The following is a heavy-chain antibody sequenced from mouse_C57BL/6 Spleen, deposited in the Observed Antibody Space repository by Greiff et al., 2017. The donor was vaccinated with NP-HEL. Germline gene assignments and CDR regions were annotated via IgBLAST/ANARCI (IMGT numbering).Heavy chain of an antibody. CDR1: GFTFSDYY. Sequence: EVQGVESGGGLVQPGGSLKLSCAASGFTFSDYYMYWVRQTPEKRLEWVAYISNGGGSTYYPDTVKGRFTISRDNAKNTLYLQMSRLKSEDTAMYYCARHEGTYYSNYVYAMDYWGQGTSVTVSS. J-gene: IGHJ4*01. CDR2: ISNGGGST. CDR3: ARHEGTYYSNYVYAMDY. V-gene: IGHV5-12*01. D-gene: IGHD2-5*01.